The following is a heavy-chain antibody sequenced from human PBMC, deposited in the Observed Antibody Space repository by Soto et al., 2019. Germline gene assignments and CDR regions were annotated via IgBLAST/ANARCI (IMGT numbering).Heavy chain of an antibody. D-gene: IGHD1-26*01. V-gene: IGHV1-69*12. J-gene: IGHJ6*02. CDR3: TRGRIAGAATDFYSYGMDV. Sequence: QVQLVQSGAEVKKPGSSVKVSCKASGGTFSTYVISWVRQAPGQGLEWMGGIIPVFAKTNYAQKFQGRVTITADESTRTGYMELNSLRSEDTAVYYCTRGRIAGAATDFYSYGMDVWGQGTSVTVSS. CDR2: IIPVFAKT. CDR1: GGTFSTYV.